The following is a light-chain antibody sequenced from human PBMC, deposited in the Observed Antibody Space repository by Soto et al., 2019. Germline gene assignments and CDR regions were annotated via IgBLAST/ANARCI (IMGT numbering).Light chain of an antibody. V-gene: IGKV3D-15*01. Sequence: EIVMTQSPSTLSVSPGERATLSCRASQSVSSNLAWYQQKPGQAPRLLIYDASTRATGIPARFSGSGSGTEFTLTISSLQSEDFAVYYCQQYNNWPRGFGQGTRLEI. CDR2: DAS. CDR1: QSVSSN. CDR3: QQYNNWPRG. J-gene: IGKJ5*01.